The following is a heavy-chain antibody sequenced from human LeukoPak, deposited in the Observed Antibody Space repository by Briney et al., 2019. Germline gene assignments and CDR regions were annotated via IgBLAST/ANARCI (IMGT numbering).Heavy chain of an antibody. J-gene: IGHJ4*02. CDR2: MNPNSGNT. CDR3: ARRLGAAGTTLRY. CDR1: GYTFTSYD. D-gene: IGHD6-13*01. V-gene: IGHV1-8*01. Sequence: ASVKVSCKASGYTFTSYDINWVRQATGQGLEWMGWMNPNSGNTGYAQNFQGRVTMTRNTSISTAYMELSSLTSEDSAVCYCARRLGAAGTTLRYLGQGTLVTVSS.